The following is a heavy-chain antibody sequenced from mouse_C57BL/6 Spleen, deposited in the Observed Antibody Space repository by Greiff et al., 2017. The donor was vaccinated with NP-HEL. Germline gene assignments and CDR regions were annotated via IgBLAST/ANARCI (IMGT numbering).Heavy chain of an antibody. J-gene: IGHJ4*01. D-gene: IGHD3-1*01. CDR2: IYPGDGDT. CDR1: GYAFSSYW. Sequence: QVQLKESGAELVKPGASVKISCKASGYAFSSYWMNWVKQRPGKGLEWIGQIYPGDGDTNYNGKFKGKATLTADKSSSTAYMQLSSLTSEDSAVYFCARSGRFGAMDYWGQGTSVTVSS. CDR3: ARSGRFGAMDY. V-gene: IGHV1-80*01.